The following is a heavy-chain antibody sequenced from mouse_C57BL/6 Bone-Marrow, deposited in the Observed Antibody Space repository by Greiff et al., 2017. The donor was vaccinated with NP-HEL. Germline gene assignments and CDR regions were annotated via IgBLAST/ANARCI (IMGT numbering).Heavy chain of an antibody. Sequence: EVQLQQSGAELVKPGASVKLSCTASGFNIKDYYMHWVKQRTEQGLEWIGRIDPEDGETQYAPKFQGKATITADTSSNTAYLQLSSLTSEDTAVYYCARRYGNIDYWGQGTTLTVSS. CDR3: ARRYGNIDY. D-gene: IGHD2-1*01. J-gene: IGHJ2*01. CDR2: IDPEDGET. V-gene: IGHV14-2*01. CDR1: GFNIKDYY.